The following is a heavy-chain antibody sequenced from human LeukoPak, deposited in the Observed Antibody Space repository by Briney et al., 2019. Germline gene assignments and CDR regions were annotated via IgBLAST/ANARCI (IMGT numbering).Heavy chain of an antibody. J-gene: IGHJ4*02. Sequence: GGFLRLSCAASGFTFSSYAMSWVRQAPGKGLEWVSAISGSGGSTYYADSVKGRFTISRDNSKNTLYLQMNSLRAEDTAVYYCASGPYYYDSSGHSTIYFDYWGQGTLVTVSS. CDR3: ASGPYYYDSSGHSTIYFDY. CDR1: GFTFSSYA. D-gene: IGHD3-22*01. CDR2: ISGSGGST. V-gene: IGHV3-23*01.